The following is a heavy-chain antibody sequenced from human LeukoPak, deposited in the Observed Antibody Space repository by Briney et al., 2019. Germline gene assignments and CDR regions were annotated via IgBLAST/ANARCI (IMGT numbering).Heavy chain of an antibody. CDR1: GGTSTSHA. CDR3: ATTNDGGGYQWGDFFDF. J-gene: IGHJ4*02. D-gene: IGHD3-22*01. V-gene: IGHV1-69*04. CDR2: IIPNLGTT. Sequence: SVKVFCKASGGTSTSHAISWVRQAPGQGLEWMGRIIPNLGTTNRAQNFQDRVTLTADKSTNTAYMELTSLTSDDTAVYYCATTNDGGGYQWGDFFDFWGQGTLVTVSS.